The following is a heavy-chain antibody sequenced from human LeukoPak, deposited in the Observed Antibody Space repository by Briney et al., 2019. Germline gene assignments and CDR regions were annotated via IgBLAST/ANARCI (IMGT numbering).Heavy chain of an antibody. J-gene: IGHJ4*02. D-gene: IGHD3-10*01. CDR1: GFTFSNYD. CDR2: KSYDGNNK. CDR3: AKGFRFGELLSYFDY. V-gene: IGHV3-30*18. Sequence: GRSLRLSCAASGFTFSNYDIHWVRQAPGRGLEWVALKSYDGNNKYYADSVKGRFTISRDNSKNTLYLQMNSLRAEDTAVYYCAKGFRFGELLSYFDYWGQGTLVTVSS.